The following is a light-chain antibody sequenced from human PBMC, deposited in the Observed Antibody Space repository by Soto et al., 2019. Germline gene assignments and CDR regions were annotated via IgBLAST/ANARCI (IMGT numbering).Light chain of an antibody. CDR2: KAS. CDR3: QLYNSYPWT. Sequence: DIQMTQSPSTLSASVGDRVTITCRASQSISSRLAWYQQKPGKAPKLLIYKASSLESGVPSRFSGSGSGTEFPTTISSLQPHDSAINSCQLYNSYPWTSGQGTKWET. CDR1: QSISSR. J-gene: IGKJ1*01. V-gene: IGKV1-5*03.